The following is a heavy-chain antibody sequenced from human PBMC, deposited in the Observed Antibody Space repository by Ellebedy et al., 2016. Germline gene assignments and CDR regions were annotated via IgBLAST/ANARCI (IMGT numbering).Heavy chain of an antibody. CDR1: GFTFSNAW. CDR3: TRDSDAFDI. J-gene: IGHJ3*02. Sequence: GGSLRLXCAASGFTFSNAWMSWVRQAPGKGLEWVGRIKSKTDGGTTDYAAPVKGRFTISRDDSKSIAYLQMNSLKTEDTAVYYCTRDSDAFDIWGQGTMVTVSS. CDR2: IKSKTDGGTT. D-gene: IGHD3/OR15-3a*01. V-gene: IGHV3-15*01.